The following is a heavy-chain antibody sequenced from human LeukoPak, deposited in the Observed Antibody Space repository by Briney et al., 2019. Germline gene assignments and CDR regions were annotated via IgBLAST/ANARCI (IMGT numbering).Heavy chain of an antibody. V-gene: IGHV4-30-4*01. CDR3: ARDLLNEGNHLDY. CDR2: IYYSGST. CDR1: GGSISSGDYY. Sequence: TLSLTCTVSGGSISSGDYYWSWIRQPPGKGLEWIGYIYYSGSTYYNPSLKSRVTISVDTSKNQFSLKLSSVAAADTAVYYCARDLLNEGNHLDYWGQGTLVTVSS. D-gene: IGHD4-23*01. J-gene: IGHJ4*02.